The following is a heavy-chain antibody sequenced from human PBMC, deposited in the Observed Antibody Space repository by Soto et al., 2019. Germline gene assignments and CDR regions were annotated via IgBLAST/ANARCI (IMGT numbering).Heavy chain of an antibody. D-gene: IGHD2-2*02. CDR2: ISYDGSNK. J-gene: IGHJ6*03. Sequence: QVQLVESGGGVVQPGRSLRLSCAASGFTFSSYGMHWVRQAPGKGLEWVAVISYDGSNKYYADSVKGRFTISRDNSKNTLYLQMNSLRAEDTVVYYCAKESGCSSTSCYKYYYYMDVWVKGTTVTVSS. CDR3: AKESGCSSTSCYKYYYYMDV. V-gene: IGHV3-30*18. CDR1: GFTFSSYG.